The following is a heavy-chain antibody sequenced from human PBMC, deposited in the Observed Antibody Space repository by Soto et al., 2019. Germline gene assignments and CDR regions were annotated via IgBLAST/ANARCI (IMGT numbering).Heavy chain of an antibody. J-gene: IGHJ5*02. V-gene: IGHV1-2*04. CDR3: ARDHPYSSSSRGFDP. D-gene: IGHD6-6*01. Sequence: ASVKVSCKASGYTFTGYYMHWVRQAPGQGLEWMGWINPNSGGTNYAQKFRGWVTMTRDTSISTAYMELSRLRSDDTAVYYCARDHPYSSSSRGFDPWGQGTLVTSPQ. CDR1: GYTFTGYY. CDR2: INPNSGGT.